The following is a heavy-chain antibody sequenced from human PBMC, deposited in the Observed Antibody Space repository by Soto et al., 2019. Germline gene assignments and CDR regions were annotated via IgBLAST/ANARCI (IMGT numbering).Heavy chain of an antibody. CDR3: EREVITYKNWFDP. D-gene: IGHD2-21*01. CDR1: GFTFSSYA. J-gene: IGHJ5*02. Sequence: GGSLRLSCAASGFTFSSYAMHWVRQAPGKGLEWVAVISYDGSNKYYADSVKGRFTISRDNSKNTLYLQMNSLRAEDTAVYYCEREVITYKNWFDPWGQGTLVTVSS. CDR2: ISYDGSNK. V-gene: IGHV3-30-3*01.